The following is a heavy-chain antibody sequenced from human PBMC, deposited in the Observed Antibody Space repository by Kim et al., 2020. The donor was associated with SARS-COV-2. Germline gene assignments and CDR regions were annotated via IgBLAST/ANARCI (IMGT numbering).Heavy chain of an antibody. CDR3: ARDSSGWSHLNWFDP. J-gene: IGHJ5*02. D-gene: IGHD6-19*01. Sequence: PSLKSRDTRSQDTTKNQFTLRLSSVTAADTAVYYCARDSSGWSHLNWFDPWGQGTLVTVSS. V-gene: IGHV4-59*01.